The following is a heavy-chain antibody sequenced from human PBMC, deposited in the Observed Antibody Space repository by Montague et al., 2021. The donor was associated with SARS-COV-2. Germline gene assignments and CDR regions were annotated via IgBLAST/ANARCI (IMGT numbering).Heavy chain of an antibody. CDR2: VDPRGGA. V-gene: IGHV4-34*01. CDR3: ARVNKRYYQYPGGLSWFDP. Sequence: SETLSLTCAVYGGSITESSWTWIRQVPGKGLEWLGEVDPRGGATHRPSLRDRLTVSVDRPKNQVSLSLTSVNAADTAVYFCARVNKRYYQYPGGLSWFDPWGQGTLVIVST. CDR1: GGSITESS. D-gene: IGHD3-10*01. J-gene: IGHJ5*01.